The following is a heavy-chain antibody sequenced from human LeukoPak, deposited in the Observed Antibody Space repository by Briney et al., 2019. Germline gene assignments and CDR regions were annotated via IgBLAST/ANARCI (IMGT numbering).Heavy chain of an antibody. CDR2: ISNGGSNA. CDR3: ARVIDCFGLDY. CDR1: GFTRSDDW. Sequence: GGSLRLACAAHGFTRSDDWGDSVRQARGRGRGCMGIISNGGSNANYAQSVQGRFTMFRDNATNSLYMEMSSLRVEDTAVYYCARVIDCFGLDYWGQGALVTISS. J-gene: IGHJ4*02. V-gene: IGHV3-7*01. D-gene: IGHD2-21*02.